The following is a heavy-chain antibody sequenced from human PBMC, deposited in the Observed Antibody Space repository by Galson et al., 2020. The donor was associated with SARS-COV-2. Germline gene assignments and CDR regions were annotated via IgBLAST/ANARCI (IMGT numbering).Heavy chain of an antibody. CDR2: IWYDGSTK. Sequence: GGSLRLSCAASGFTFSSYGMHWVRQAPGKGLEWVAVIWYDGSTKYYADSVKGRFTISRDNSKNTLYLQMNSLRAEDTAVYYCAKLGVVGYCSSTSCEQGADYWGQGTLVTVSS. CDR3: AKLGVVGYCSSTSCEQGADY. CDR1: GFTFSSYG. J-gene: IGHJ4*02. V-gene: IGHV3-33*06. D-gene: IGHD2-2*03.